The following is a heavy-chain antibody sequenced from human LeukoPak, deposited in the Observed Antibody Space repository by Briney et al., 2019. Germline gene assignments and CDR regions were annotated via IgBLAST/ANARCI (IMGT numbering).Heavy chain of an antibody. CDR2: ISGYNGKT. D-gene: IGHD1-1*01. CDR1: GYTFNTYG. Sequence: ASVKVSCKASGYTFNTYGITWVRQAPGQGLEWMGWISGYNGKTKYAQKLQDRVTMTTDTSTSTAYMELRSLRSDDTAVYYCARAKDNWDYYYYYMDVWGKGTTVTISS. CDR3: ARAKDNWDYYYYYMDV. J-gene: IGHJ6*03. V-gene: IGHV1-18*01.